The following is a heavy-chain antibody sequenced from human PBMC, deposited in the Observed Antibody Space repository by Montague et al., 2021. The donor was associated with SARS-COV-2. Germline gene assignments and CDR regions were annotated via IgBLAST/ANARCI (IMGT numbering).Heavy chain of an antibody. D-gene: IGHD4-17*01. Sequence: PALVKPTQTLTLTCTFSGFSLSTSGMCVSWIRQPPGKALEWLALIDWDDDKYYSTSLKTRLTISKDTSKNQVVLTMTNMDPVDTATYYCARMTTVTYPYYYYCGMGVWGQGTTVTVSS. CDR3: ARMTTVTYPYYYYCGMGV. CDR2: IDWDDDK. CDR1: GFSLSTSGMC. J-gene: IGHJ6*02. V-gene: IGHV2-70*01.